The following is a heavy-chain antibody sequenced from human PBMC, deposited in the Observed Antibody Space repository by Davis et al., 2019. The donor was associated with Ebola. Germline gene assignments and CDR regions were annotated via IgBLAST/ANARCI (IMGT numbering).Heavy chain of an antibody. Sequence: GESLKISCAASGFTFSSYAMSWVRQAPGKGLEWVSGISGSGGSTYYADSVKGRFTISRDNSKNTLYLQMNSLRAEDTAVYYCARGARRVATARYNWFDPWGQGTLVTVSS. V-gene: IGHV3-23*01. CDR3: ARGARRVATARYNWFDP. CDR2: ISGSGGST. J-gene: IGHJ5*02. CDR1: GFTFSSYA. D-gene: IGHD5-12*01.